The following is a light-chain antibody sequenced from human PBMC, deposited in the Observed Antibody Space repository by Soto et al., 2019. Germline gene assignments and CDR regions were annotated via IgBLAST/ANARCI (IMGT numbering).Light chain of an antibody. Sequence: QSVLTQPASVSGSPGQSITISCTGTSSHVGGYNYVSWYQQHPGKAPKLMIYDVSNRPSGVSNRFSGSKSGNTASLTISGLQAEDEADYYCSSYTSSSTLVVFGGGTKLTVL. CDR3: SSYTSSSTLVV. CDR1: SSHVGGYNY. J-gene: IGLJ2*01. CDR2: DVS. V-gene: IGLV2-14*01.